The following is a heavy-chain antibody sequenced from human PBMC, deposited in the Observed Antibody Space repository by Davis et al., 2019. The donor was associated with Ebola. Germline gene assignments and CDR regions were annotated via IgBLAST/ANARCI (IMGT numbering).Heavy chain of an antibody. V-gene: IGHV1-46*03. CDR2: INPNDGRT. D-gene: IGHD5-12*01. J-gene: IGHJ3*02. Sequence: ASVKVSCKASGCTFTNYYMHWVRQAPGQGLEWMGMINPNDGRTIYAQKFQGRVTVTRDTSTTTVCMDLSSLRSEDTALYYCTTPGGQDSGYDVFDIWGQGTMVTVSS. CDR1: GCTFTNYY. CDR3: TTPGGQDSGYDVFDI.